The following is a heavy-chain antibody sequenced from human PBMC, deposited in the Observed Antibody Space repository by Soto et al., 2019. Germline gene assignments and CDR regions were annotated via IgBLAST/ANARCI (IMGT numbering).Heavy chain of an antibody. Sequence: PSETLSLTCTVSGGSISSSNYYWGWIRQSPGKGLEWIGSIYYSGSTYYNPSLKSRVTISVDTSKNQFSLKLSSVTAADTAVYYCARHSTYYDSSPLDYWGQGTLVTVSS. V-gene: IGHV4-39*01. D-gene: IGHD3-22*01. CDR3: ARHSTYYDSSPLDY. CDR1: GGSISSSNYY. J-gene: IGHJ4*02. CDR2: IYYSGST.